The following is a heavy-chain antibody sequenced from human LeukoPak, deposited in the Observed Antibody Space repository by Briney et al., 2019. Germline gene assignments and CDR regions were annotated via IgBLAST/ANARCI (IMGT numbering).Heavy chain of an antibody. J-gene: IGHJ3*02. CDR2: ISSSGSTI. V-gene: IGHV3-11*04. CDR3: ARGRDGYNSGAFDI. Sequence: PGGSLRLSCAASGFTFSDYHVSWIRQAPGKGLEWVSYISSSGSTIYYADSVKGRFTISRDSAKNSLYLQMNSLRAEDTAVYSCARGRDGYNSGAFDIWGQGTMVTVSS. CDR1: GFTFSDYH. D-gene: IGHD5-24*01.